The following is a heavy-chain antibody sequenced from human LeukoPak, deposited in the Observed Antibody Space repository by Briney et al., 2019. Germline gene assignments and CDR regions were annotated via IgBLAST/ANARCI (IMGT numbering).Heavy chain of an antibody. CDR3: AAISSYYYMDV. J-gene: IGHJ6*03. V-gene: IGHV3-11*01. CDR2: ISPRGTTI. D-gene: IGHD2-21*01. CDR1: RFIFSDYY. Sequence: GGTLRLFCAASRFIFSDYYISWLRQAPGTGLEWVSYISPRGTTIYYTDSVKSRFTISRDNAKNSVYLQIHSLRAEDTAVYYCAAISSYYYMDVWGKGTTVTISS.